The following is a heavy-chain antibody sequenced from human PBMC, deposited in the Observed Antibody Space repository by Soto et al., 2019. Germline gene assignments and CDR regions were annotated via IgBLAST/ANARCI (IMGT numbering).Heavy chain of an antibody. D-gene: IGHD2-15*01. J-gene: IGHJ4*02. Sequence: PSETLSLTCSVSGGSVTSARYYWSWIRQPPGKGLEWIGYIYYSGSTTYNPSLKGRVTISVDTSKNHVTLSLSSVTAADAALYYCSSGDCSSGSCYSHFDYWGQGALITVS. V-gene: IGHV4-61*03. CDR2: IYYSGST. CDR1: GGSVTSARYY. CDR3: SSGDCSSGSCYSHFDY.